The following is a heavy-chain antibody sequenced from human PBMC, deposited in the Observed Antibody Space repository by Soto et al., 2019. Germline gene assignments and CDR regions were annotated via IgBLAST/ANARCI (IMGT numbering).Heavy chain of an antibody. V-gene: IGHV1-69*01. CDR3: ARTQYYSSGYYLRFLIP. CDR2: IIPIFGTA. CDR1: EDTFRNYA. D-gene: IGHD3-22*01. Sequence: QVELVQSGAEVKKPGSSVKVSCKASEDTFRNYAISWVRQAPGQGLEWMGGIIPIFGTANYAQKFQGRVTITAAKSPHKVTLELSGRGSKSTAGNYGARTQYYSSGYYLRFLIPWGSGTLFTAS. J-gene: IGHJ2*01.